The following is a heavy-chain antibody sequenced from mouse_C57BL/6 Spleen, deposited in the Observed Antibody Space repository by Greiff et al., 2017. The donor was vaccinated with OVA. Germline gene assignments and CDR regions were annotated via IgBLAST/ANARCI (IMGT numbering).Heavy chain of an antibody. V-gene: IGHV1-69*01. CDR1: GYTFTSYW. J-gene: IGHJ2*01. D-gene: IGHD1-1*01. CDR3: ARYYYGSSYEDYFDY. CDR2: IDPSDSYT. Sequence: QVQLKQPGAELVMPGASVKLSCKASGYTFTSYWMHWVKQRPGQGLEWIGEIDPSDSYTNYNQKFKGKATLTVDKPSSTAYMQLSSLTSEDSAVYYCARYYYGSSYEDYFDYWGQGTTLTVSS.